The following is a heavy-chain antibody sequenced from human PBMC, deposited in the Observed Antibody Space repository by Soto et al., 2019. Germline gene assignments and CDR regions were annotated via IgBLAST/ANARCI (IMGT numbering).Heavy chain of an antibody. J-gene: IGHJ4*02. D-gene: IGHD2-2*02. CDR2: LIPILGTT. Sequence: ASVKVSCKASGGTFSSDAVSWVRQAPGQGLEWMGGLIPILGTTHYAQKFQGRVTMTTDESTNTAYMELSSLRSEDTAVYYCASASGYVSPCYNDFWGQGTPVTVSS. CDR3: ASASGYVSPCYNDF. V-gene: IGHV1-69*05. CDR1: GGTFSSDA.